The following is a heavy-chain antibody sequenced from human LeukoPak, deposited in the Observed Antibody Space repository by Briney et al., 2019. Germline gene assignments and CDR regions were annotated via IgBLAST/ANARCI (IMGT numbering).Heavy chain of an antibody. D-gene: IGHD1-14*01. Sequence: ASVSVSCKTSGYPFTTYEINWVRQAAGQGLEWMGWVHPDTGYADYAQKFQGRVTMTSDTSISTAYMELSSLRSDDTAVYFCARGPRNDPWGQGTLVTVSS. J-gene: IGHJ5*02. CDR3: ARGPRNDP. CDR2: VHPDTGYA. CDR1: GYPFTTYE. V-gene: IGHV1-8*01.